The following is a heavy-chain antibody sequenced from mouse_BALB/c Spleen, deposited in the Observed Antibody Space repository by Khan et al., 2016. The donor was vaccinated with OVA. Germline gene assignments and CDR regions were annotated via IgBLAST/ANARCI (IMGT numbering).Heavy chain of an antibody. D-gene: IGHD1-1*01. J-gene: IGHJ2*01. CDR3: ASSVTITTVVATDFDY. CDR2: ISYSGRT. V-gene: IGHV3-2*02. CDR1: GYSITSDYA. Sequence: EVQLQESGPGLVKPSQSLSLTCTVTGYSITSDYAWNWIRQFPGNKLEWVGYISYSGRTSYNPSLKSRISITRDTSKNQFFLQLSSLTTEDTATYYCASSVTITTVVATDFDYWGQGTTLTVSS.